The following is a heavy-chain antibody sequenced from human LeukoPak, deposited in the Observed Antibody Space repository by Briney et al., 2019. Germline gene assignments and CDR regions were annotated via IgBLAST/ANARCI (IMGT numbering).Heavy chain of an antibody. CDR2: IHHRGTT. J-gene: IGHJ4*02. D-gene: IGHD3-10*01. CDR1: GGSISTNTYY. CDR3: ARVTYNGYQHFDY. Sequence: SETLSLTCIVSGGSISTNTYYWGWIRLPPGKGLEWIGEIHHRGTTYYNLSLRSRVTISVDTSKNQFSLRLTSVTAADTAVCYCARVTYNGYQHFDYWGQGNLVTVS. V-gene: IGHV4-39*07.